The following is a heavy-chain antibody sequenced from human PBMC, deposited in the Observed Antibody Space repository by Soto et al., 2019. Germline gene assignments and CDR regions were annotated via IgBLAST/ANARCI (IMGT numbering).Heavy chain of an antibody. CDR1: GYSFTSYW. CDR3: ARAYYYGSGSLNYYGLDV. J-gene: IGHJ6*02. D-gene: IGHD3-10*01. CDR2: IYPGDSDT. V-gene: IGHV5-51*01. Sequence: PGESLKISCKGSGYSFTSYWIGWVRQMPGKGLEWMGVIYPGDSDTRYSPSFQGQVTISADKSISTAYLQWSSLKASDTAMYYCARAYYYGSGSLNYYGLDVWGRGTTVTVSS.